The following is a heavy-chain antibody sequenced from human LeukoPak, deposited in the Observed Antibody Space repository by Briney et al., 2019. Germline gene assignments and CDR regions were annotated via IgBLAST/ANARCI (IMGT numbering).Heavy chain of an antibody. Sequence: PGGSPRLSCAASGFTFSSYGMHWVRQAPGKGLEWVAVISYDGSNKYYADSVKGRFTISRDNSKNTLYQQMNSLRAEDTAVYYCAKDNELEGWLSDLGYWGQGTLVTVSS. V-gene: IGHV3-30*18. CDR3: AKDNELEGWLSDLGY. CDR1: GFTFSSYG. CDR2: ISYDGSNK. D-gene: IGHD3-16*02. J-gene: IGHJ4*02.